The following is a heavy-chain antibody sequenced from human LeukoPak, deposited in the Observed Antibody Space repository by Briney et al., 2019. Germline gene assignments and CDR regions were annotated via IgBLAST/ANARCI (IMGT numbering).Heavy chain of an antibody. Sequence: GGSLRLSCAASDFSFTTYAMSWVRQAPGKGLEWVSSISGGGTITYYADSVKGRFTISRDNSKNTLYLQMNSLRAEDTAVYYCATTGYSSRNYWGQGTLVTVSS. CDR2: ISGGGTIT. CDR1: DFSFTTYA. J-gene: IGHJ4*02. CDR3: ATTGYSSRNY. V-gene: IGHV3-23*01. D-gene: IGHD6-13*01.